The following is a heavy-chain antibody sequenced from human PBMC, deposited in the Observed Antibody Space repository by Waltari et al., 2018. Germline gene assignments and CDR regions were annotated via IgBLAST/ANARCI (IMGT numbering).Heavy chain of an antibody. D-gene: IGHD6-19*01. CDR2: ISYDGSNK. V-gene: IGHV3-30-3*01. CDR3: ARKRDSSGWYIFDY. J-gene: IGHJ4*02. CDR1: GFTFSSYA. Sequence: QVQLVESGGGVVQPGRSLRLSCAASGFTFSSYAMHWVRQAPGKGLEGVAVISYDGSNKYSADSVKGRFTISRDNSKNTLYLQMNSLRAEDTAVYYCARKRDSSGWYIFDYWGQGTLVTVSS.